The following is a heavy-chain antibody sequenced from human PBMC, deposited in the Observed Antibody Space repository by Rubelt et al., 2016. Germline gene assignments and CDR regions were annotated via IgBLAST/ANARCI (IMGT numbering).Heavy chain of an antibody. Sequence: QVQLQQWGAGLLKPSETLSLTCAVYGGSFSGYYWIWIRQPPGKGPEWIGEINHSGSTSYNPSLKSRVTISVATSKNQFSLKLSSVAASDTAVYYCARDPSSYCSSTSCYSSWFDPWGQGTLVTVSS. D-gene: IGHD2-2*01. J-gene: IGHJ5*02. CDR2: INHSGST. CDR1: GGSFSGYY. CDR3: ARDPSSYCSSTSCYSSWFDP. V-gene: IGHV4-34*01.